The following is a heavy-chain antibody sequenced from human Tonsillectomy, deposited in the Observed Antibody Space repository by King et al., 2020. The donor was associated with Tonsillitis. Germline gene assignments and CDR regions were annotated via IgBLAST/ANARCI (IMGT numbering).Heavy chain of an antibody. Sequence: VQLVESGGGLVQPGGSLRLSCAASGFTFSSYAMSWVRQAPGKGLEWVSAISGSGGSTYYADSVKGRFTISRENSKNTLYLQMNSLRAEDTAVYYCAKEIVGATTWYYGMDVWGQGTTVTVSS. CDR3: AKEIVGATTWYYGMDV. CDR1: GFTFSSYA. V-gene: IGHV3-23*04. D-gene: IGHD1-26*01. CDR2: ISGSGGST. J-gene: IGHJ6*02.